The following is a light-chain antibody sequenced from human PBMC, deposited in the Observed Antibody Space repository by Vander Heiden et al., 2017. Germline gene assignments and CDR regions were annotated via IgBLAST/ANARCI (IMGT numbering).Light chain of an antibody. V-gene: IGKV1-39*01. J-gene: IGKJ4*01. CDR2: AAS. CDR1: QSIGSY. CDR3: QQSYSTPLT. Sequence: DIQLTRSPPSLSASAGDRGTSTCRASQSIGSYLNWEQKKAGKAPKVLIYAASSLQSGVPSRFSGSGSGTDFTLTISRLQPEDFATYYCQQSYSTPLTFGGGTKVEIK.